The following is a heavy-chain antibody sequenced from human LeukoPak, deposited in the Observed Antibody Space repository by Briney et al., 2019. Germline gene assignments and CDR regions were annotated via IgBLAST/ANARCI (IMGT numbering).Heavy chain of an antibody. CDR2: VSGSGDRM. CDR1: GFTFSSFT. Sequence: QPGGSLRLSCAASGFTFSSFTMSWVRQAPGKGLEWVATVSGSGDRMYHADSVKGRFTISRNNSKNTIYLQMNSLRAEDTALYYCAKAAAAPGFDFWGQGTLVTVSS. V-gene: IGHV3-23*01. J-gene: IGHJ4*02. CDR3: AKAAAAPGFDF. D-gene: IGHD6-13*01.